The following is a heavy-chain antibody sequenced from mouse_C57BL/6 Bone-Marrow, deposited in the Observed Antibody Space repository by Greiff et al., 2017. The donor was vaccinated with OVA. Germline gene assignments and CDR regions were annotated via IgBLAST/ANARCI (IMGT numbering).Heavy chain of an antibody. J-gene: IGHJ4*01. Sequence: VQLQQSGPELVKPGASVKIPCKASGYTFTDYNMDWVKQSHGKSLEWIGDINPNNGGTIYNQKFKGKATLTVDKSSSTAYMEHRSLTSEDTAVYYCARTYYGNYDVAMDYWGQGTSVTVSS. CDR3: ARTYYGNYDVAMDY. D-gene: IGHD2-10*01. CDR1: GYTFTDYN. V-gene: IGHV1-18*01. CDR2: INPNNGGT.